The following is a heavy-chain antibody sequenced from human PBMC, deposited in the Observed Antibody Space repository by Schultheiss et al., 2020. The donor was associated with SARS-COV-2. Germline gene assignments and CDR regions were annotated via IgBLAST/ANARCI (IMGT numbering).Heavy chain of an antibody. V-gene: IGHV4-38-2*02. J-gene: IGHJ4*02. Sequence: SETLSLTCTVSGGSISSGYYWGWIRQPPGKGLEWIGSIYTSGSTNYNPSLKSRVTISVDTSKNQFSLKLSSVTAADTAVYYCARDCGSSCRGPPDYWGQGTLVTVSS. CDR3: ARDCGSSCRGPPDY. D-gene: IGHD6-13*01. CDR2: IYTSGST. CDR1: GGSISSGYY.